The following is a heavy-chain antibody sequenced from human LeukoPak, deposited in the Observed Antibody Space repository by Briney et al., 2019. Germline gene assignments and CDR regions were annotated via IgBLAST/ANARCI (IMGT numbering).Heavy chain of an antibody. V-gene: IGHV1-18*01. D-gene: IGHD6-13*01. CDR3: ARDRQQLAASDY. Sequence: ASVKVSCKASGYTFTSYGISWVRRAPGQGPEWMGWISAYNGNTNYAQKLQGRVTMTTDTSTSTAYMELRSLRSDDTAVYYCARDRQQLAASDYWGQGTLVTVSS. J-gene: IGHJ4*02. CDR1: GYTFTSYG. CDR2: ISAYNGNT.